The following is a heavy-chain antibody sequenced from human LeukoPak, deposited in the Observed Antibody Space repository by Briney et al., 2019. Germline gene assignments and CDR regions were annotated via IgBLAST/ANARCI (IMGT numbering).Heavy chain of an antibody. CDR3: TRDQSATSRAYDY. J-gene: IGHJ4*02. D-gene: IGHD1-26*01. CDR2: ITISGTYI. V-gene: IGHV3-21*01. CDR1: GFILSDYN. Sequence: GGSLRLSCAASGFILSDYNMNWVRQAPGKGLEWVSFITISGTYITYADSVKGRFTISRDNAKNSLYLQMNSLRAEDTVVYYCTRDQSATSRAYDYGGGATVVPVS.